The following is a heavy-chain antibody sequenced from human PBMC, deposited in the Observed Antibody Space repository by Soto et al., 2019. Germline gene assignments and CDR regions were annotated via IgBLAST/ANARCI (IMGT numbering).Heavy chain of an antibody. D-gene: IGHD3-10*01. CDR1: GFTCRCYC. Sequence: LGLSCTTSGFTCRCYCIHWFRQAPGKGLEWVAVISYDGSNKYYADSVKGRFTISRDKSKNTLYLQMNSLRAEDTAVYYCAKDRRSGADLYYYYYCIDVWGQGTTFTVSS. CDR3: AKDRRSGADLYYYYYCIDV. CDR2: ISYDGSNK. V-gene: IGHV3-30*18. J-gene: IGHJ6*02.